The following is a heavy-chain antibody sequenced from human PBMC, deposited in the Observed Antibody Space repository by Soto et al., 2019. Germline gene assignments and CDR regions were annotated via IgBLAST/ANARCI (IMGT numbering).Heavy chain of an antibody. Sequence: QVQLEQSGAEVKKPGASVKVSCKASGYTFTGYYIHWVRQAPGQGLEWMGWINTYTGSTNYAQKFQSWVTLTRDTSISTAYMEMNRLTSDDTAVYYCAREEQLGYYGMDVWGQGTTVTVSS. CDR3: AREEQLGYYGMDV. CDR2: INTYTGST. CDR1: GYTFTGYY. J-gene: IGHJ6*02. D-gene: IGHD1-1*01. V-gene: IGHV1-2*04.